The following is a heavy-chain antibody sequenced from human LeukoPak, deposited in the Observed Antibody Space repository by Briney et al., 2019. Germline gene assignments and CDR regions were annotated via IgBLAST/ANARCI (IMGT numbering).Heavy chain of an antibody. CDR1: GFTFDNYA. D-gene: IGHD1-14*01. J-gene: IGHJ3*02. V-gene: IGHV3-9*01. CDR3: AKDIRKAGSPDAFDI. Sequence: GGSLSLSCAASGFTFDNYAMRWVRQAAGKGLEWVSGISWNSGSIGYADSVKGRFTISRDNAKNSLYLQMNSLRAEDTALYYCAKDIRKAGSPDAFDIWGQGTMVTVSS. CDR2: ISWNSGSI.